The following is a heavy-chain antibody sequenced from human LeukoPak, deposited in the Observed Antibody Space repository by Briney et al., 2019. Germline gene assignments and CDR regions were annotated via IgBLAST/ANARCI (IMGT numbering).Heavy chain of an antibody. D-gene: IGHD3-22*01. CDR1: GYSISSGYY. V-gene: IGHV4-38-2*02. CDR3: ARDLNYYDSSGFWDY. Sequence: SETLSLTCAVSGYSISSGYYGGWIRQPPGKGVEWIGSIYHSGSTYYNPSLKSRVTISVDTSKNQFSLKLSSVTAADTAVYYCARDLNYYDSSGFWDYWGQGTLVTVSS. CDR2: IYHSGST. J-gene: IGHJ4*02.